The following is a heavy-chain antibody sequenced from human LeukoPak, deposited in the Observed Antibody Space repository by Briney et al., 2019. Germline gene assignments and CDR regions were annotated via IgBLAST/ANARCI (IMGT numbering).Heavy chain of an antibody. CDR2: INPNSGGT. Sequence: GASVKVSCKASGYTFTGYYMHWVRQAPGQGLEWMGWINPNSGGTNYAQKFQGRVTMTRDTSISTAYMELSRLRSDDTAVHYCARDVLRIAVAGPSTWGQGTLVTVSS. J-gene: IGHJ4*02. CDR1: GYTFTGYY. D-gene: IGHD6-19*01. V-gene: IGHV1-2*02. CDR3: ARDVLRIAVAGPST.